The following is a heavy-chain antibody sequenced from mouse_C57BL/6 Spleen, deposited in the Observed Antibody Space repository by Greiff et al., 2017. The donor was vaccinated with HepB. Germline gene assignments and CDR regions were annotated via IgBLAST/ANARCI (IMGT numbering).Heavy chain of an antibody. J-gene: IGHJ1*03. CDR2: IYPGSGST. Sequence: VKLQESGAELVKPGASVKMSCKASGYTFTSYWITWVKQRPGQGLEWIGDIYPGSGSTNYNEKFKSKATLTVDTSSSTAYMQLSSLTSEDSAVYYCARSANWDWYFDVWGTGTTVTVSS. V-gene: IGHV1-55*01. CDR1: GYTFTSYW. CDR3: ARSANWDWYFDV. D-gene: IGHD4-1*01.